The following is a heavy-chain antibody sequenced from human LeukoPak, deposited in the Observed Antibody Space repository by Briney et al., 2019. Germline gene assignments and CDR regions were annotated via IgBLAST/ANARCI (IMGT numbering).Heavy chain of an antibody. J-gene: IGHJ5*02. D-gene: IGHD1-26*01. V-gene: IGHV1-2*02. CDR1: GYTFTGYY. Sequence: GASVKVSCKASGYTFTGYYMHWVRQAPGQGLEWMGWINPNSGGTNYAQKFQGRVTMTRDTSISTAYMELSRLRSDDTAVYYCAREVTSGSYIAANWLDPWGQGTLVTVSS. CDR3: AREVTSGSYIAANWLDP. CDR2: INPNSGGT.